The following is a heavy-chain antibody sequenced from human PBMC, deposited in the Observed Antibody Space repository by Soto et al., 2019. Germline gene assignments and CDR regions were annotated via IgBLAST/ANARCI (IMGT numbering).Heavy chain of an antibody. D-gene: IGHD1-1*01. Sequence: EVQLLESGGGLVQPGGSLRLSCAASGFTFSSYAMNWVRQAPGKGLEWVSAISGSGGSGGSTYYADSVKGRFTISRDNSKNTLYLQMSSLRAEDTAVYYCAKDWYNYGEFDYWGQGTLVTVSS. CDR1: GFTFSSYA. CDR2: ISGSGGSGGST. CDR3: AKDWYNYGEFDY. V-gene: IGHV3-23*01. J-gene: IGHJ4*02.